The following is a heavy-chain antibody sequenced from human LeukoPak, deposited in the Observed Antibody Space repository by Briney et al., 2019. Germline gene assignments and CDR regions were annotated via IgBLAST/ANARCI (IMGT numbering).Heavy chain of an antibody. CDR3: ARRWTYYYGSGSYPSRNAFDI. Sequence: PSETLSLTCTVSGGSISGYYWSWIRQPPGKGLEWIGEINHSGSTNYNPSLKSRVTISVDTSKNQFSLKLSSVTAADTAVYYCARRWTYYYGSGSYPSRNAFDIWGQGTMVTVSS. CDR2: INHSGST. V-gene: IGHV4-34*01. J-gene: IGHJ3*02. D-gene: IGHD3-10*01. CDR1: GGSISGYY.